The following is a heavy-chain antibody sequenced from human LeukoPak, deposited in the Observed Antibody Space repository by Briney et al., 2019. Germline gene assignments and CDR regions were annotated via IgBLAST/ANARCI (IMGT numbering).Heavy chain of an antibody. CDR1: GFTFSDYY. Sequence: PGGSLRLSCAASGFTFSDYYMSWIRQPPGKGLEWIGYIYYSGNANYNPSLKSRVTISVDTSKNQFSLNLTSVTAADTAVYYCARAGYYYDTMGETWGQGILVTVSS. D-gene: IGHD3-22*01. J-gene: IGHJ4*02. CDR2: IYYSGNA. V-gene: IGHV4-59*01. CDR3: ARAGYYYDTMGET.